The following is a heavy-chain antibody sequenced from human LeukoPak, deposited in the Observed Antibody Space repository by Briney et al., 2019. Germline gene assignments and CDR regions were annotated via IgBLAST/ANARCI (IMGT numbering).Heavy chain of an antibody. Sequence: GASVKVSCKASGYTFTGYYMHWVRQAPGQGLEWMGWINPNSGGTNYAQKFQGWVTMTRDTSISTAHMELSRLRSDDTAVYYCARGGYSYGYGNDAFDIWGQGTMVTVSS. CDR1: GYTFTGYY. J-gene: IGHJ3*02. CDR3: ARGGYSYGYGNDAFDI. D-gene: IGHD5-18*01. CDR2: INPNSGGT. V-gene: IGHV1-2*04.